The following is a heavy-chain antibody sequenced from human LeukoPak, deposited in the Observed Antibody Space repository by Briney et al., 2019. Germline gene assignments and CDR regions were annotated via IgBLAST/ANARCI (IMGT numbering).Heavy chain of an antibody. V-gene: IGHV3-49*04. Sequence: GGSLRLSCTASGFTFGDYAMSWVRQAPGKGLEWVGCIRSKAYGGTTEYAASVKGRFTISRDDSKSIAYLQMNSLKTEDTAVYYCTRDKTIFGVVTPSDYWGQGTLVTVSS. D-gene: IGHD3-3*01. CDR3: TRDKTIFGVVTPSDY. CDR1: GFTFGDYA. CDR2: IRSKAYGGTT. J-gene: IGHJ4*02.